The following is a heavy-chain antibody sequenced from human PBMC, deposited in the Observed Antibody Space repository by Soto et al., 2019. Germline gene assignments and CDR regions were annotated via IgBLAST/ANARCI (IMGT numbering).Heavy chain of an antibody. D-gene: IGHD2-8*02. CDR2: INHSGST. CDR3: ARDKITGLFDY. J-gene: IGHJ4*02. Sequence: QVQLQQWGAGLLKPSETLSLTCAVYGGSFSGYYWTWIRQPPGTGLEWIGEINHSGSTYYNPSLKSRVTLSVDTSKNLFSLTLTSATGADTAVYYCARDKITGLFDYWGQGTLVTVSS. CDR1: GGSFSGYY. V-gene: IGHV4-34*01.